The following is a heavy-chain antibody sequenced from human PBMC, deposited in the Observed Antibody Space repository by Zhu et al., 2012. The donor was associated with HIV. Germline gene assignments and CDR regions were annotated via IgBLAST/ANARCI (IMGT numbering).Heavy chain of an antibody. CDR2: IYTSGST. CDR1: GGSISSYY. D-gene: IGHD6-19*01. CDR3: ASAVAENRRGVLRTTYGSGR. V-gene: IGHV4-4*09. J-gene: IGHJ6*02. Sequence: QVQLQESGPGLVKPSETLSLTCTVSGGSISSYYWSWIRQPPGKGLEWIGYIYTSGSTNYNPSLKSRVTISVDTSKNQFSLKLSSVTAADTAVYYCASAVAENRRGVLRTTYGSGRLGPRDHG.